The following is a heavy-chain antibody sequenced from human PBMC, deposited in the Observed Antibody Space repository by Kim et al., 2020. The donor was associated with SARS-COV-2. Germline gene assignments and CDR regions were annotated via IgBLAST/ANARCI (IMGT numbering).Heavy chain of an antibody. V-gene: IGHV4-34*01. J-gene: IGHJ4*02. CDR2: INHSGST. D-gene: IGHD5-12*01. Sequence: SETLSLTCAVYGGSFSGYYWSWIRQPPGKGLEWIGEINHSGSTNYNPSLKSRVTISVDTSKNQFSLKLSSVTAADTAVYYCASGRGYSGYDFDYWGQGTLVTVSS. CDR3: ASGRGYSGYDFDY. CDR1: GGSFSGYY.